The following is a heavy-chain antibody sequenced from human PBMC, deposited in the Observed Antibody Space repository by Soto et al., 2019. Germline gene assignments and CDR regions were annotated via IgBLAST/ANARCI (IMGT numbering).Heavy chain of an antibody. CDR1: GGSISSYY. CDR3: ARGTGYSSSWFDY. D-gene: IGHD6-13*01. CDR2: IYYSGST. V-gene: IGHV4-59*01. Sequence: QVQLQESGPGLVKPSETLSLTCTVSGGSISSYYWSWIRQPPGKGLEWIGYIYYSGSTNYNPSLKSRVTISVDTSKNQFSLKLSSVTAADTAVYHCARGTGYSSSWFDYWGQGTLVTVSS. J-gene: IGHJ4*02.